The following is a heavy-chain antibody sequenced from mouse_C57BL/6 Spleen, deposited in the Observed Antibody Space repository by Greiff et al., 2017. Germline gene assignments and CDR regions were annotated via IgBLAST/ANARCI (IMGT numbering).Heavy chain of an antibody. J-gene: IGHJ3*01. Sequence: QVQLQQSGAELVRPGASVTLSCKASGYTFTDYEMHWVKQTPVHGLEWIGAIDPETGGTAYNQKFKGKAILTADKSSSTAYMELRSLASEDSAVYYCARGGLLLRWLACWGQGTLVTVSA. CDR2: IDPETGGT. CDR1: GYTFTDYE. CDR3: ARGGLLLRWLAC. V-gene: IGHV1-15*01. D-gene: IGHD1-1*01.